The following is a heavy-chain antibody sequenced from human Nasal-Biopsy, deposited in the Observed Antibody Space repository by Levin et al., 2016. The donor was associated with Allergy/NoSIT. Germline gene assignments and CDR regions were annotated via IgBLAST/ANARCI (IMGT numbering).Heavy chain of an antibody. CDR2: ISCDGSIQ. CDR1: GFTLSSYG. CDR3: AREISCSRSYEAYFPQ. J-gene: IGHJ1*01. D-gene: IGHD2-2*01. V-gene: IGHV3-30*03. Sequence: GESLKISCAASGFTLSSYGMHWVRQAPGKGLEWVAVISCDGSIQYYADSVKGRFTISRDSSKNTMYLQMNSLRAEDTAVYFCAREISCSRSYEAYFPQWGQGTLVTVSS.